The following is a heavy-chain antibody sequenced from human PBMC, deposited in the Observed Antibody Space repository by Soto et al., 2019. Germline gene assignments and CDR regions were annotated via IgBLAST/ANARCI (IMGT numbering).Heavy chain of an antibody. CDR3: ARAPETPLNLGVALPYFFRY. CDR2: IFYSGSF. V-gene: IGHV4-31*03. D-gene: IGHD2-21*01. Sequence: SETLSLTCTVSGGSISSGTSYWSWIRQRPGKGLEWIGYIFYSGSFYYTPSLRGRVMILADTSKNQFTLRLSSVTAADTAVYYCARAPETPLNLGVALPYFFRYLGQGALVTVSS. CDR1: GGSISSGTSY. J-gene: IGHJ4*02.